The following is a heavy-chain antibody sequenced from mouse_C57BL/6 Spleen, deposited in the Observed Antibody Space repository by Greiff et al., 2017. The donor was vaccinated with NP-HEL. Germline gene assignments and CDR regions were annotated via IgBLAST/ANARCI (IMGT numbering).Heavy chain of an antibody. CDR2: IDPENGDT. D-gene: IGHD3-2*01. CDR1: GFNIKDDY. CDR3: TPTARGFAY. J-gene: IGHJ3*01. Sequence: EVQLQQSGAELVRPGASVKLSCTASGFNIKDDYMHWVKQRPEQGLEWIGWIDPENGDTEYASKFQGKATIIADTSSNTAYLQLSSLTSEDTAVYYCTPTARGFAYWGQGTLVTVSA. V-gene: IGHV14-4*01.